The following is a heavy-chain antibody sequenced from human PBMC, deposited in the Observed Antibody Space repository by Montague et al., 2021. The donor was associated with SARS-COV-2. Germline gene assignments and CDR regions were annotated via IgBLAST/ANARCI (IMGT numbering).Heavy chain of an antibody. V-gene: IGHV4-39*01. Sequence: SETLSLTCTVSGCAISSRSYYWGWIRQPPGKGLEWIGSIYYSGSTYYNPSLKSRVTISVDTSKNQFSLKLSSVTAADTAVYYCARFPTSYYYDSKAAPATPDAFDIWGQGTMVTVSS. CDR1: GCAISSRSYY. D-gene: IGHD3-22*01. CDR3: ARFPTSYYYDSKAAPATPDAFDI. CDR2: IYYSGST. J-gene: IGHJ3*02.